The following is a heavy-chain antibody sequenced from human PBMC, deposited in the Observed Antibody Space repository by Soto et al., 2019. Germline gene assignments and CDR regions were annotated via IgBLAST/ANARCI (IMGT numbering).Heavy chain of an antibody. CDR3: ATTGPY. Sequence: QVQLVEYGGGVVQPGRSLRLSCAASGFTFSSYGMHWVRQAPGKGLEWVAVIWFDGSNKFYADSVKGRFTISRDNSKNTVSLQMNSLTDEDSAAYYCATTGPYWGQRTLVTVSS. CDR2: IWFDGSNK. CDR1: GFTFSSYG. V-gene: IGHV3-33*01. J-gene: IGHJ4*02.